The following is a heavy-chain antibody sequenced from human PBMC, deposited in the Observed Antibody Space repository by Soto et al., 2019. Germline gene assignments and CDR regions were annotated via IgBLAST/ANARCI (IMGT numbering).Heavy chain of an antibody. V-gene: IGHV3-30-3*01. CDR1: GFTFSSHA. D-gene: IGHD3-3*01. J-gene: IGHJ2*01. CDR2: ISYDGSNK. Sequence: GGSLRLSCAASGFTFSSHAMHWVRQAPGKGLEWVAVISYDGSNKYYADSVKGRFTISRDNSKNTLYLQMNSLRAEDTAVYYCAREGGVLRFLEWLPHPDWYFDLWGRGTLVTVSS. CDR3: AREGGVLRFLEWLPHPDWYFDL.